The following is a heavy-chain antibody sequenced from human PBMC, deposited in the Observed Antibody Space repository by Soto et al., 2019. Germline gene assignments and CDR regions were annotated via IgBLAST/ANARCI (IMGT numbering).Heavy chain of an antibody. V-gene: IGHV1-69*13. J-gene: IGHJ3*02. Sequence: SVKVSCKASGGTFSSYAISWVRQAPGQGLEWMGGIIPIFGTANYAQKFQGRVTITADESTSTAYMELSSLRSEDTAVYYCARGLGEWYYYDSSGYSYAFDIWGQGTMVTVSS. CDR2: IIPIFGTA. D-gene: IGHD3-22*01. CDR1: GGTFSSYA. CDR3: ARGLGEWYYYDSSGYSYAFDI.